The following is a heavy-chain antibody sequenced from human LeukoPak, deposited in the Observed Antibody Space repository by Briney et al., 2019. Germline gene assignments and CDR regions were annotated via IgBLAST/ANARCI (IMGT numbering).Heavy chain of an antibody. CDR2: IYYSGST. D-gene: IGHD3-3*01. CDR3: ARDIIDFWSGYPYYYMDV. Sequence: SQTLSLTCTVSGGSISSGDYYWSWIRQPPGKGLEWIGYIYYSGSTYYNPSLKSRVTISVDTSKNQFSLKLSSVTAADTAVYYCARDIIDFWSGYPYYYMDVWGIGTTVTVSS. J-gene: IGHJ6*03. CDR1: GGSISSGDYY. V-gene: IGHV4-30-4*08.